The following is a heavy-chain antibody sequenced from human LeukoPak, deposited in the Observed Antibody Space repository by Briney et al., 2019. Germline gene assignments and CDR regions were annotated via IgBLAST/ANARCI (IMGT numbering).Heavy chain of an antibody. CDR2: ISSSSSYI. CDR1: GFTFSSYS. V-gene: IGHV3-21*01. CDR3: ASAKYGGVAPPY. Sequence: GGSLRLSCAASGFTFSSYSMNWVRQAPGKGLEWVSSISSSSSYIYYPDSVKGRFTIPRDNAKNSLYLQMHSLRAEATAVYYCASAKYGGVAPPYWGQGTLVTVSS. J-gene: IGHJ4*02. D-gene: IGHD4-23*01.